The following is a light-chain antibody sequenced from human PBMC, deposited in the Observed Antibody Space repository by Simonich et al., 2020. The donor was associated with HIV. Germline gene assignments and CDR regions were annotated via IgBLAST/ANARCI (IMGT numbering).Light chain of an antibody. CDR3: QQCHSHPHT. J-gene: IGKJ2*01. CDR1: QGVLYSSNNKNY. V-gene: IGKV4-1*01. Sequence: DIVMTQSPDSLAVSLGERATINCKSSQGVLYSSNNKNYLAWYQQKPGQPPKLLIYWASTRESGVPDRISGSGSGTDFTLTISSLQTEDVAVYFCQQCHSHPHTFGQGTKVEIK. CDR2: WAS.